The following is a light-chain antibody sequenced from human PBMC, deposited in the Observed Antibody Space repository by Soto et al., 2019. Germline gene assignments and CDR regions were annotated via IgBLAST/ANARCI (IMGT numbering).Light chain of an antibody. CDR2: AAS. Sequence: DIQMTQSPSSLSASVGDRVTIPCRAGQSISSYLNWYQQKPGKAPKLLIYAASSLQSGVPSGFSGSGSGTDFTLTISSLQPDDFATYYCQQYNTYWTFGQGTKVDIK. V-gene: IGKV1-39*01. CDR3: QQYNTYWT. CDR1: QSISSY. J-gene: IGKJ1*01.